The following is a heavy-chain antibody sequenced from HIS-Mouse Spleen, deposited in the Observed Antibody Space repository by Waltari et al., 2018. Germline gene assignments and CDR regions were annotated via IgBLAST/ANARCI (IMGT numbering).Heavy chain of an antibody. D-gene: IGHD6-13*01. J-gene: IGHJ2*01. V-gene: IGHV4-39*07. Sequence: QLQLQESGPGLVKPSETLSLTCTVSGGSISSSSYYWGWIRQPPGKGLEWIGSIYYSGSNSYHPSRKSRVTISVDTSKNQFSLKLSSVTAADTAVYYCAREIPYSSSWYDWYFDLWGRGTLVTVSS. CDR2: IYYSGSN. CDR3: AREIPYSSSWYDWYFDL. CDR1: GGSISSSSYY.